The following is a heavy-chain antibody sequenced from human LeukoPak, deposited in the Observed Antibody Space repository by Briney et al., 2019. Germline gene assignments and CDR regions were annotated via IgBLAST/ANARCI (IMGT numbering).Heavy chain of an antibody. CDR2: ISAYNVNT. CDR3: ARPYDTSGYYNYSFES. V-gene: IGHV1-18*01. Sequence: SASVKVSCPASGYNLISYGIIWVRQAPGQGLEWMGWISAYNVNTNYAQKFQGRVTMTTDTSTSTAYMELRSLKSDDTAVYFCARPYDTSGYYNYSFESWGQGTLVTVSS. CDR1: GYNLISYG. D-gene: IGHD3-22*01. J-gene: IGHJ4*02.